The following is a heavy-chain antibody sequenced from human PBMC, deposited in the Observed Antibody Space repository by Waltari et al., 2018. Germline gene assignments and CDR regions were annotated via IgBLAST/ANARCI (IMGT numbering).Heavy chain of an antibody. CDR1: GFTVSSPY. V-gene: IGHV3-53*01. D-gene: IGHD1-1*01. CDR3: ARATNWVLEAFDL. CDR2: IFTSGST. Sequence: ELQVVASGGGLIQPGASLRLSCAASGFTVSSPYMAWVRQAPGKGPEWVSVIFTSGSTYHADSVKGRFTISRDNSENTVHLQMKNLTAEDTALYYCARATNWVLEAFDLWGQGTMVTVSP. J-gene: IGHJ3*01.